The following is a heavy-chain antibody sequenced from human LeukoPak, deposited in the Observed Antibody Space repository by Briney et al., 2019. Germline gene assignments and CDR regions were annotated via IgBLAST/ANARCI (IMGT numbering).Heavy chain of an antibody. V-gene: IGHV4-59*01. CDR3: ARGYDFWSGKGGLDY. CDR2: IYYSGST. J-gene: IGHJ4*02. D-gene: IGHD3-3*01. CDR1: GGSISSYY. Sequence: SETLSLNCTVSGGSISSYYWSWIRQPPGKGLEWIGYIYYSGSTNYNPSLKSRVTISVDTSKNQFSLKLSSVTAADTAVYYCARGYDFWSGKGGLDYWGQGTLVTVSS.